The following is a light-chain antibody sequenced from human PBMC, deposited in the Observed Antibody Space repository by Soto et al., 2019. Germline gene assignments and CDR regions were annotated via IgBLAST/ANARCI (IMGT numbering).Light chain of an antibody. V-gene: IGKV3-11*01. CDR3: QQRET. J-gene: IGKJ1*01. Sequence: EIVLTQSPATLSLSPGERATLSYRASQSVSSYLAWYQQKPGQAPRLLIYDASNRATGIPARFSGSGSGTDFTLTISSLEPEDFAVYYCQQRETFGQGTKVEIK. CDR2: DAS. CDR1: QSVSSY.